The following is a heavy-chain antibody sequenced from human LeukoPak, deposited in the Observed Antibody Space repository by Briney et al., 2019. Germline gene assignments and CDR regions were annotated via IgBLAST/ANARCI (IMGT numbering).Heavy chain of an antibody. J-gene: IGHJ4*02. D-gene: IGHD2-21*02. Sequence: SQTLSLTCTVSGGSISSGGYYWSWIRQHPGKGLEWIGYIYYSGSTYYNPSLTSRVSISVDTSKNQFSLKLNSVTAADTAVYYCARSRWSAYCGGDCYTVYFDYWGQGALVTVSS. CDR3: ARSRWSAYCGGDCYTVYFDY. V-gene: IGHV4-31*03. CDR2: IYYSGST. CDR1: GGSISSGGYY.